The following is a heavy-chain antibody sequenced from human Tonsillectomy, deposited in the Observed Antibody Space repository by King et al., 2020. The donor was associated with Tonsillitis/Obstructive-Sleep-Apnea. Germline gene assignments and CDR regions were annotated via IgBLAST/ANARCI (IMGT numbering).Heavy chain of an antibody. CDR1: GFTFSSYE. J-gene: IGHJ3*02. CDR3: VRDRDNDGLNDVFDI. D-gene: IGHD5-24*01. V-gene: IGHV3-48*03. CDR2: ISTSGTNI. Sequence: EVQLVESGGGLVQPGGSLRLSCAASGFTFSSYEMNWVRQAPGKGLEWVSYISTSGTNIYYADSVKGRFTISRDNAKNSLYLQMNSLRVEDTAVYYCVRDRDNDGLNDVFDIWGQGTMVTVSS.